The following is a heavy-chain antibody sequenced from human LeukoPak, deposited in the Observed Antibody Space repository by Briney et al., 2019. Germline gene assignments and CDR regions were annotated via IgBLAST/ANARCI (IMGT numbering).Heavy chain of an antibody. CDR2: IYHSGST. V-gene: IGHV4-4*02. CDR3: ARQGKYCGGDCYPGYAAFDI. CDR1: GGSISSSNW. D-gene: IGHD2-21*02. Sequence: PSETLSLTRAVSGGSISSSNWWSWVRQPPGKGLEWIGEIYHSGSTNYNPSLKGRVTISVDKSKNQFSLKLSSVTAADTAVYYCARQGKYCGGDCYPGYAAFDIWGQGTMVTVSS. J-gene: IGHJ3*02.